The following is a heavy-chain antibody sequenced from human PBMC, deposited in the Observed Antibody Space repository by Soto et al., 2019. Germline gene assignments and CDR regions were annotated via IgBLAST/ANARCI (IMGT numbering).Heavy chain of an antibody. CDR2: INHSGTT. CDR3: ARKRTQLWLQGDMDV. D-gene: IGHD5-18*01. CDR1: GGSFSGYY. Sequence: PSETLSLTCAVYGGSFSGYYWSWIRQPPGKGLEWIGEINHSGTTKYNPSLKSRVTISVDTSKNQFSLKLSSVTAADTAVYYCARKRTQLWLQGDMDVWGQGTTVTVSS. V-gene: IGHV4-34*01. J-gene: IGHJ6*02.